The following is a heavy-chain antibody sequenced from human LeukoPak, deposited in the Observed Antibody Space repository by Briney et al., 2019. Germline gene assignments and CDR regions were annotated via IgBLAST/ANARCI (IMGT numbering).Heavy chain of an antibody. CDR1: GFPFSTSG. CDR2: IWYDGNNE. D-gene: IGHD3-10*01. CDR3: ARDTSDTPPYYGSESFDY. J-gene: IGHJ4*02. V-gene: IGHV3-33*01. Sequence: QPGGSLRLSCAASGFPFSTSGMHWVRQAPGKGLEWVAMIWYDGNNEYFADSVKGRFTISRDNSKNTLYLQMNSLIAADTAVYYCARDTSDTPPYYGSESFDYWGQGTLVTVSS.